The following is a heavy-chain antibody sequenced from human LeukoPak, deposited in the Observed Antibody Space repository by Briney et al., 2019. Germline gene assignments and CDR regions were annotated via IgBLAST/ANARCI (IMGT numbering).Heavy chain of an antibody. CDR2: INHSGST. D-gene: IGHD6-13*01. Sequence: PSETLSLTCAVYGGSFSGYYWSWIRQPPGKGLEWIGEINHSGSTNYNPSLKSRVTISVDTSKNQFSLKLSSVTAADTVVYYCARRQLGRVSAAGTYYFDYWGQGTLVTVSS. J-gene: IGHJ4*02. CDR3: ARRQLGRVSAAGTYYFDY. CDR1: GGSFSGYY. V-gene: IGHV4-34*01.